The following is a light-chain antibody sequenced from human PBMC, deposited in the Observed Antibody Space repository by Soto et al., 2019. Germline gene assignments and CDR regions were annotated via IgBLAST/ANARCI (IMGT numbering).Light chain of an antibody. J-gene: IGKJ1*01. CDR3: QQTYSTPGT. CDR2: AAS. CDR1: QDIAIY. V-gene: IGKV1-9*01. Sequence: IQLTQSPSSLSASVGDRVTITCRASQDIAIYLAWYQQKPGEAPKLLIYAASTLYGGVPSRFSGSGSGTDFALTITSLQAEDFATYYCQQTYSTPGTFGQGTRVEIK.